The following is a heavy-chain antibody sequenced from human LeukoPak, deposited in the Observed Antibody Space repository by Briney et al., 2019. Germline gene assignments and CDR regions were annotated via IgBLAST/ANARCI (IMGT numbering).Heavy chain of an antibody. CDR1: GASISSYY. V-gene: IGHV4-59*01. CDR2: IYYSGST. CDR3: ASAPVLYYFDY. Sequence: SETLSLTCTVSGASISSYYWSWIRQPPGKGLEWIGHIYYSGSTDYNPSLKSRVSISVDTSKNQFSLKVSSVTAADTAVYYCASAPVLYYFDYWGRGTLVTVSS. J-gene: IGHJ4*02.